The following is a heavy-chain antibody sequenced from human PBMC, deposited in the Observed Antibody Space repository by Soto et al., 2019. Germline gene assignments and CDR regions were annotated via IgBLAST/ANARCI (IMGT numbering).Heavy chain of an antibody. J-gene: IGHJ6*02. D-gene: IGHD2-8*01. CDR1: GYSFTDYH. Sequence: ASVKVSCKASGYSFTDYHIHWVRQAPGQGLEWLGRINPKSGGTSTAQKFQGWVTMTTDTSISTASMELTRLTSDNTAIYYCARGDSTDCSNGVCSFFYNHDMDVWGQGTTVTVSS. V-gene: IGHV1-2*04. CDR2: INPKSGGT. CDR3: ARGDSTDCSNGVCSFFYNHDMDV.